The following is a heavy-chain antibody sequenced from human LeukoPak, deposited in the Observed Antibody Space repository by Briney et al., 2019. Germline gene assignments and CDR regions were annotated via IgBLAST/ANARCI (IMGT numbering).Heavy chain of an antibody. CDR2: ISYSGGT. V-gene: IGHV4-59*01. CDR3: ARDFDY. CDR1: GGSISPYY. J-gene: IGHJ4*02. Sequence: SETLSLTCTVSGGSISPYYWSWIRQPPGKGLECIGYISYSGGTSYNPSLKSRVTISVDTSKNQFSLKLSSVTAADTVVYYCARDFDYWGQGTLVTVSS.